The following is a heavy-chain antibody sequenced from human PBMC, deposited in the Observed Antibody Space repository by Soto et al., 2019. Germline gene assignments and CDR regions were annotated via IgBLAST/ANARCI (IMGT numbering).Heavy chain of an antibody. CDR1: GFTFSSYA. CDR2: IGDSGVST. V-gene: IGHV3-23*01. CDR3: AEGSRGSYDSSNYYYFDN. D-gene: IGHD3-22*01. Sequence: EVQLLESGGGLVQPGGSLRLSCAASGFTFSSYAMSWVRQAPGKGLEWVSAIGDSGVSTYHADSVRGRFTISRDNSNNTLFLQMKSLRAEDTAVYYCAEGSRGSYDSSNYYYFDNWGQGTLVTVS. J-gene: IGHJ4*02.